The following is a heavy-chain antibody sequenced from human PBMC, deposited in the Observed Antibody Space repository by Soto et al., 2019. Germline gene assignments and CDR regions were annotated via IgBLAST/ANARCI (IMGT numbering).Heavy chain of an antibody. D-gene: IGHD2-15*01. Sequence: QVQLVQSGAEVKKPGASVKVSCKASGYTFTSYDIKWLLQATVQGLERMGGMNPNSGNTGYAQKFQGRVTMTSNTSTSTAYMELSSLRSEATAVYYCARGFFGGGTGWGQGTLVTVSS. V-gene: IGHV1-8*01. CDR1: GYTFTSYD. J-gene: IGHJ4*02. CDR3: ARGFFGGGTG. CDR2: MNPNSGNT.